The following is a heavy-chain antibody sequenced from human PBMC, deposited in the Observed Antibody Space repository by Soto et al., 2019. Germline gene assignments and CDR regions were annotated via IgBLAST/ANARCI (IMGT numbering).Heavy chain of an antibody. CDR2: FDPEDGET. Sequence: EASVKVSCKVSGYTLTELSMHWVRQAPGKGLEWMGGFDPEDGETIYAQKFQGRVTMTEDTSTDTAYMELSSLRSEDTAVYYCATRGYQGSGMDVWGQGTTVTVSS. CDR1: GYTLTELS. D-gene: IGHD2-2*01. J-gene: IGHJ6*02. V-gene: IGHV1-24*01. CDR3: ATRGYQGSGMDV.